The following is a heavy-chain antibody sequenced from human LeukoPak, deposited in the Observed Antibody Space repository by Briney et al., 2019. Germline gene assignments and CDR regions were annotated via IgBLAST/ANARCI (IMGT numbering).Heavy chain of an antibody. D-gene: IGHD1-1*01. Sequence: ASVKVSCKASGYTFTGYYMHWVRQAPGQGLEWMGWINPNSGDTNFAQKFQGRVIMTRDTSISTVYMELSRLKSDDTAVYYCARADWSMLDYWGQGTLVTVSS. V-gene: IGHV1-2*02. CDR3: ARADWSMLDY. CDR1: GYTFTGYY. CDR2: INPNSGDT. J-gene: IGHJ4*02.